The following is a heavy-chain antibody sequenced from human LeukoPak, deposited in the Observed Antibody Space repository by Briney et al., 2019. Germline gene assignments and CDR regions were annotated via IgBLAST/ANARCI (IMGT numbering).Heavy chain of an antibody. Sequence: ASVKVSCKASGYTFRSYEINWVRQAPGQGLEWVGWIHPNGGKTGYAQKFQGRVTMTRDTSTETAFIELSSLKFDDTATFYCARGHYGGNRYFDIWGQGTLVTVSS. D-gene: IGHD4-23*01. CDR3: ARGHYGGNRYFDI. CDR1: GYTFRSYE. V-gene: IGHV1-8*01. J-gene: IGHJ4*02. CDR2: IHPNGGKT.